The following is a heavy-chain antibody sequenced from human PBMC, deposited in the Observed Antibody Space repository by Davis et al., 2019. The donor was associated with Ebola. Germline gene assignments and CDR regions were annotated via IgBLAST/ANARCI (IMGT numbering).Heavy chain of an antibody. CDR3: AREYYYGLDV. V-gene: IGHV3-53*01. Sequence: GESLKISCAASGFTFSSYSMNWVRQAPGKRLEWVSLIDGGGRTFYADSVKGRFTISRDYSSNMLYLQMSSLRADDTAVYYCAREYYYGLDVWGQGTPVTVSS. J-gene: IGHJ6*02. CDR2: IDGGGRT. CDR1: GFTFSSYS.